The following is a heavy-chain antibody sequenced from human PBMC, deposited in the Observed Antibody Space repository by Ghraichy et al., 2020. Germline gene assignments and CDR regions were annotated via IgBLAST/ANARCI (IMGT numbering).Heavy chain of an antibody. CDR1: GFSVSSNS. Sequence: GESLNISCAASGFSVSSNSMSWVRQAPGKGLEWVSVIYSGGYTYYADSVKGRFTISRDNSKNTLDLQMNSLYYCARDPPGGSGFYYFDSWGQGTLVTVSS. V-gene: IGHV3-53*01. J-gene: IGHJ4*02. D-gene: IGHD6-19*01. CDR3: SGFYYFDS. CDR2: IYSGGYT.